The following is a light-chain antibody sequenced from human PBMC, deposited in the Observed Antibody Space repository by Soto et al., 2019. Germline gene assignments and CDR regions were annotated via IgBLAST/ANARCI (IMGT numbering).Light chain of an antibody. CDR3: LQGTHWPT. Sequence: DVVLTQSPLSLPVTLGQAASLSCRSSQSLVNSDGNTYLTWFQQRPGQSPRRLIYKVFNRDSGVPYRFSGSGSATDFTLKISRVEAEDVGVYYCLQGTHWPTFGQGTRLEIK. J-gene: IGKJ5*01. CDR1: QSLVNSDGNTY. V-gene: IGKV2-30*01. CDR2: KVF.